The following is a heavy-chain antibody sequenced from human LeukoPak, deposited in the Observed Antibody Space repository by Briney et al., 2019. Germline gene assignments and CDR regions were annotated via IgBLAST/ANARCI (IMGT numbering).Heavy chain of an antibody. CDR2: IFSGGST. Sequence: SGGSLRLSCAASGFTVGTNYVSWVRQAPGRGLEWVSIIFSGGSTYYADSVKGRFTISRDNSRNTAYLQMNSLRAEDTAVYYCARGDFEHWGQGTLVTVSS. V-gene: IGHV3-66*01. CDR1: GFTVGTNY. CDR3: ARGDFEH. J-gene: IGHJ4*02.